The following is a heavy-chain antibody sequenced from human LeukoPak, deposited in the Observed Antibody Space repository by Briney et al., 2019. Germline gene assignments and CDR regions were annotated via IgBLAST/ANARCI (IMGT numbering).Heavy chain of an antibody. Sequence: SETLSLTCTVSGGSISSYYWSWVRQPPGKGLEWVGYIYYSGSTNYNPSLKSRVTISVDTSKNQFSLKLSSVTAADTAVYYWASFRKFGERAFDIWGQGTMVTVSS. CDR2: IYYSGST. CDR1: GGSISSYY. V-gene: IGHV4-59*01. CDR3: ASFRKFGERAFDI. D-gene: IGHD3-10*01. J-gene: IGHJ3*02.